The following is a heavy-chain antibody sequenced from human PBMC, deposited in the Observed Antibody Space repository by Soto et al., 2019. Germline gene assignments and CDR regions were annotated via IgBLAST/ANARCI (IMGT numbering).Heavy chain of an antibody. CDR2: INPKSGGT. V-gene: IGHV1-2*04. CDR3: ARGDSTDCSNGVCSFFYNHDMDV. J-gene: IGHJ6*02. Sequence: GASVKVSCKASGYSFTDYHIHWVRQAPGQGLEWLGRINPKSGGTSTAQKFQGWVTMTTDTSISTASMELTKLTSDDTAIYYCARGDSTDCSNGVCSFFYNHDMDVWGQGTTVTVSS. D-gene: IGHD2-8*01. CDR1: GYSFTDYH.